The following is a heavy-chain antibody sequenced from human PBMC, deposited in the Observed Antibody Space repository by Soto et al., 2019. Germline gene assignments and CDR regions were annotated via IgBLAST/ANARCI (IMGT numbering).Heavy chain of an antibody. J-gene: IGHJ4*02. CDR2: INHSGST. D-gene: IGHD2-8*02. V-gene: IGHV4-34*01. Sequence: QVQLQQWGAGLLKPSETLSLTCAVYGGSFSGYYWTWIRQPPGTGLGWIGEINHSGSTNYNPSLKSRVTTSVDTSKNQFSLKLTSVTAADTAVYYCARDKITGLFDYWGQGTLVTVSS. CDR1: GGSFSGYY. CDR3: ARDKITGLFDY.